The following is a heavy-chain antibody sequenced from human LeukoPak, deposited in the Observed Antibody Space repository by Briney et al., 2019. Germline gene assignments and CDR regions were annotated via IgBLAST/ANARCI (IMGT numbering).Heavy chain of an antibody. CDR1: GYTFTSYY. D-gene: IGHD3-9*01. CDR3: ARDQPGGRYFDWLTPMDV. CDR2: INPSGGST. V-gene: IGHV1-46*01. Sequence: EASVKVSCKASGYTFTSYYMHWVRQAPGQGLEWMGIINPSGGSTSYAQKFQGRVTMTRDTSTSTVYMELSSLRFEDTAVYYCARDQPGGRYFDWLTPMDVWGQGTTVTVSS. J-gene: IGHJ6*02.